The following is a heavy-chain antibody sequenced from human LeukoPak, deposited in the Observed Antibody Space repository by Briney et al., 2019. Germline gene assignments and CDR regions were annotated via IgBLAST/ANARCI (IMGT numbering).Heavy chain of an antibody. V-gene: IGHV3-48*04. J-gene: IGHJ1*01. D-gene: IGHD2-21*02. CDR2: IRTSGGVV. CDR3: TSWGDTTAEYFQR. CDR1: GFTFTSYT. Sequence: GGSLRLSCAASGFTFTSYTMNWVRQAPGKGLEWISYIRTSGGVVSYTDSVRGRFTTSRDNAENSMYLQMNSLRVEDTAVYYCTSWGDTTAEYFQRWGQGTLVTVSS.